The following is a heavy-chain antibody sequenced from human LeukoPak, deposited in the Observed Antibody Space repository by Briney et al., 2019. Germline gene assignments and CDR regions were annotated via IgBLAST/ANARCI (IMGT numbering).Heavy chain of an antibody. J-gene: IGHJ3*02. Sequence: GGSLRLSCAASGFTFDDYGMSWVRQGPGKGLEWVSGINWNGGSTGYADSVKGRFTISRDNAKNSLYLQMNSLRDEDTALYYCAREILYYYDSSGRGAFDIWGQGTMVTVSS. V-gene: IGHV3-20*04. D-gene: IGHD3-22*01. CDR3: AREILYYYDSSGRGAFDI. CDR2: INWNGGST. CDR1: GFTFDDYG.